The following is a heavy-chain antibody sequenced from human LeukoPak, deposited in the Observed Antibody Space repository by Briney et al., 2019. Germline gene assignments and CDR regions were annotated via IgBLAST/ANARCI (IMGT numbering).Heavy chain of an antibody. CDR1: GVSISSSSYY. CDR2: ISYSGST. V-gene: IGHV4-39*07. J-gene: IGHJ3*02. CDR3: ARDQLGSGLVLDAFDI. D-gene: IGHD2-15*01. Sequence: SETLSLTCTVSGVSISSSSYYWGWIRQPPGKGLEWIASISYSGSTYYNPSLKSRVTISVDTSKNQCSLKLSSVTAADTAVYYCARDQLGSGLVLDAFDIWGQGTMVTVSS.